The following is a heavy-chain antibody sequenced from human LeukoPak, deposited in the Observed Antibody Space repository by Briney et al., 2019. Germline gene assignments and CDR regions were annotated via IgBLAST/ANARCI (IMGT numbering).Heavy chain of an antibody. CDR2: IYYSGST. J-gene: IGHJ4*02. Sequence: SETLSLTCIVSGGTLSSRNSYWGWIRQPPGKGLEWIGNIYYSGSTYYNPSLKSRATISVDTSNNQFSLKMSSVTAADTAVYYCARARVNTMMIVVSGGYFDYWGQGTLVTVSS. CDR3: ARARVNTMMIVVSGGYFDY. V-gene: IGHV4-39*07. CDR1: GGTLSSRNSY. D-gene: IGHD3-22*01.